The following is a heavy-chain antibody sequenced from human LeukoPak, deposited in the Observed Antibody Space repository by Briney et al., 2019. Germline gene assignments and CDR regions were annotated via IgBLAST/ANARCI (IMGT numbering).Heavy chain of an antibody. D-gene: IGHD3-10*01. CDR3: ARDVGTGTRGCDF. Sequence: PSETLSLTCTVSGDSFSSHYWTWIRQSPGTGLEWIGYISHIGNINYNPSLKSRVTISRDTSENQFSLKLRSVTAADTAVYYWARDVGTGTRGCDFWGKGTRVSVSS. CDR1: GDSFSSHY. V-gene: IGHV4-59*11. CDR2: ISHIGNI. J-gene: IGHJ3*01.